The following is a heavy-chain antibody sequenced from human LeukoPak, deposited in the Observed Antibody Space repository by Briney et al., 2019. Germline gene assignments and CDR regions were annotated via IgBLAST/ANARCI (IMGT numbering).Heavy chain of an antibody. V-gene: IGHV1-69*04. J-gene: IGHJ6*02. CDR1: EGTFRSYG. CDR3: SRAAGGLVGAMESEYHQYAMDV. D-gene: IGHD1-26*01. CDR2: VIPVFGIT. Sequence: ASVKVSCKASEGTFRSYGINWVRQAPGQGLEWIGRVIPVFGITHYAQRFQGRVTITADKDTSTVDMELTSLRFEDTAVYYCSRAAGGLVGAMESEYHQYAMDVWGQGTTVTVSS.